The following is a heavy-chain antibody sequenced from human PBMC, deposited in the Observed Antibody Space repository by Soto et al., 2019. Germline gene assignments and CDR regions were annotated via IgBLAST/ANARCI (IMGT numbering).Heavy chain of an antibody. V-gene: IGHV5-10-1*01. J-gene: IGHJ4*02. CDR2: IDPSDSQT. D-gene: IGHD3-22*01. Sequence: GESLKISCKGSGYSFAGYWITWVRRKPGKGLEWMGRIDPSDSQTYYSPSFRGHVTISATKSITTVFLQWSSLRASDTAMYYCARQIYDSDTGPNFQYYFDSWGQGTPVTVSS. CDR1: GYSFAGYW. CDR3: ARQIYDSDTGPNFQYYFDS.